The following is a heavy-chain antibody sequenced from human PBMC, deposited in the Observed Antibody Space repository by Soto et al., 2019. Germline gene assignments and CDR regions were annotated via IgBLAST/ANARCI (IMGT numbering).Heavy chain of an antibody. CDR3: ARGLGGYGSGKGYFDY. J-gene: IGHJ4*02. CDR2: IYNSETT. CDR1: CGSISSGGYY. Sequence: PSETLSLTCTVSCGSISSGGYYWSCIRQRPAKGLEWIGYIYNSETTYYSPSLNSRVTISVDTSKNQLSLKLSSVTAADTAVYYCARGLGGYGSGKGYFDYWGQGTPVTVS. V-gene: IGHV4-31*03. D-gene: IGHD3-10*01.